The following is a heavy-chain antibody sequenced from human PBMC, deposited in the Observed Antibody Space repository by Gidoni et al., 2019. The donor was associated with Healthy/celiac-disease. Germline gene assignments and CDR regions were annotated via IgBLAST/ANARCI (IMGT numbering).Heavy chain of an antibody. J-gene: IGHJ6*02. CDR3: ARGRHPSYGSGSYFYGMDV. V-gene: IGHV1-18*01. D-gene: IGHD3-10*01. CDR1: GYTFTSYG. CDR2: ISAYNG. Sequence: VKVSCKASGYTFTSYGISWVRQAPGQGLEWMGWISAYNGNTSTSTAYMALRSLRSDDTAVYYCARGRHPSYGSGSYFYGMDVWGQGTTVTVSS.